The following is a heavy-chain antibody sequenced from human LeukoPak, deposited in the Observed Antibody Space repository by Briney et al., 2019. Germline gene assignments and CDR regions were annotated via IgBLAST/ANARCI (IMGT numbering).Heavy chain of an antibody. CDR2: ISSSGSTI. J-gene: IGHJ4*02. Sequence: PGGSLRLSCAASGFTFSSNSMNWVRQAPGKGLEWVSYISSSGSTIYYADSVKGRFTISRDNAKNSLYLQMNSLRAEDTAVYYCARDPTILGYWGQGTLVTVSS. CDR1: GFTFSSNS. D-gene: IGHD3-3*01. V-gene: IGHV3-48*04. CDR3: ARDPTILGY.